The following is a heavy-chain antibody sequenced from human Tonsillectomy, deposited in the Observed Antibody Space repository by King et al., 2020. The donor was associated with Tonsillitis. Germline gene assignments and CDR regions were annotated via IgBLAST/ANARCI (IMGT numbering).Heavy chain of an antibody. Sequence: QLQLQESGPGLVKPSETLSLTCTVSGGSFSSSSYYWGWIRQPPGKGLEWIGSVYYSGSTHCNPSFKSRVTISIDTSKNQFSLNLSSVTAADTAVYYCVRDRVDDFWSGYFEGPHYFDYWDQGTLVTVSS. V-gene: IGHV4-39*07. D-gene: IGHD3-3*01. CDR1: GGSFSSSSYY. J-gene: IGHJ4*02. CDR3: VRDRVDDFWSGYFEGPHYFDY. CDR2: VYYSGST.